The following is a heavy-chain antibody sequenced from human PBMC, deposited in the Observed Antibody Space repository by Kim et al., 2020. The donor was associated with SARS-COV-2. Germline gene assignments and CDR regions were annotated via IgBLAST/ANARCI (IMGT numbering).Heavy chain of an antibody. D-gene: IGHD6-6*01. J-gene: IGHJ2*01. CDR2: IKQDGSEK. CDR1: GFTFSSYW. CDR3: ARDVTGSSIAARWASGYFDL. V-gene: IGHV3-7*01. Sequence: GGSLRLSCAASGFTFSSYWMSWVRQAPGKGLEWVANIKQDGSEKYYVDSVKGRFTISRDNAKNSLYLQMNSLRAEDTAVYYCARDVTGSSIAARWASGYFDLWGRGTLVTVSS.